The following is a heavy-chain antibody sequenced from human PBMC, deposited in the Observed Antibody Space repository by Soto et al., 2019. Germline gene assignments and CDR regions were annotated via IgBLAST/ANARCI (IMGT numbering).Heavy chain of an antibody. J-gene: IGHJ6*02. CDR1: GYSFTSYW. CDR2: IDPSDSYT. Sequence: GESLKISYKGSGYSFTSYWISWVRQMPGKGLEWMGRIDPSDSYTNYSPSFQGHVTISADKSISTAYLQWSSLKASDTAMYYCARRMGATKEDYYYGMDVWGQGTTVTVTS. D-gene: IGHD1-26*01. CDR3: ARRMGATKEDYYYGMDV. V-gene: IGHV5-10-1*01.